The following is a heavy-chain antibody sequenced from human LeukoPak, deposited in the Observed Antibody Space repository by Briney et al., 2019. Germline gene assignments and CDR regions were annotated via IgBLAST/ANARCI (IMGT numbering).Heavy chain of an antibody. CDR2: INHSGST. D-gene: IGHD5-24*01. V-gene: IGHV4-34*01. CDR1: GGSFSGYY. CDR3: ARGEMATTRLGFGY. Sequence: SETLSLTCAVYGGSFSGYYWSWIRQPPGKGLEWIGEINHSGSTNYNPSLKSRVTISVDTSKNQFSLKLSSVTAADTAVYYCARGEMATTRLGFGYWGQGTLVTVSS. J-gene: IGHJ4*02.